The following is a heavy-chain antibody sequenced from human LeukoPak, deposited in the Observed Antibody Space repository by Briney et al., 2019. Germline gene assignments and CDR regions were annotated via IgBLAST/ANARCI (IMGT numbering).Heavy chain of an antibody. V-gene: IGHV4-34*01. CDR2: INHSGST. CDR1: GGSFSGYY. D-gene: IGHD6-19*01. CDR3: ARDSGYSSGWS. Sequence: SETLSLTCAVYGGSFSGYYWSWIRQPPGKGLEWIGEINHSGSTNYNPSLKSRVTISVDTSKNQFSLKPSYVPAADPAVYYCARDSGYSSGWSWGEGPLVPVSS. J-gene: IGHJ1*01.